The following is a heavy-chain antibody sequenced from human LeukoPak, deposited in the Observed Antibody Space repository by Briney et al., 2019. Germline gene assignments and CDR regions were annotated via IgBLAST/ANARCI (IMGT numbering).Heavy chain of an antibody. D-gene: IGHD3-3*01. CDR1: GFTFNSYW. CDR2: IKQDGGEK. CDR3: ARSLRFLEWFGSYYYGMDV. V-gene: IGHV3-7*03. J-gene: IGHJ6*02. Sequence: PGGSLRLSCAASGFTFNSYWMSWVRQAPGKGLEWVANIKQDGGEKYCVDSVKGRFTISRDNAKNSLYLQMNSLRAEDTAVYYCARSLRFLEWFGSYYYGMDVWGQGTTVTVSS.